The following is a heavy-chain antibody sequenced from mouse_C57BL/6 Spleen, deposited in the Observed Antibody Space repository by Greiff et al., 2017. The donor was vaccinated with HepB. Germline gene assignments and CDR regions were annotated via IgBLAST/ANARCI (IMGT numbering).Heavy chain of an antibody. J-gene: IGHJ2*01. V-gene: IGHV5-4*01. Sequence: VQLKESGGGLVKPGGSLKLSCAASGFTFSSYAMSWVRQTPEKRLEWVATISDGGSYTYYPDNVKGRFTISRDNAKNNLYLQMSHLKSEDTAMYYCAREAAYYYGSSYGFDYWGQGTTLTVSS. CDR3: AREAAYYYGSSYGFDY. CDR2: ISDGGSYT. CDR1: GFTFSSYA. D-gene: IGHD1-1*01.